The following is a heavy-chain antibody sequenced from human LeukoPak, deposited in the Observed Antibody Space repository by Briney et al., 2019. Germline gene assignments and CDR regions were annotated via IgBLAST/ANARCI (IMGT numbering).Heavy chain of an antibody. D-gene: IGHD4-17*01. CDR1: GYTFTGYD. Sequence: ASVKVSCKASGYTFTGYDMHWVRQAPGQGLEWMGWINPNSGGTNYAQKFQGRVTMTRDTSISTAYMELSRLRSDDTAVYYCARAEHDYGDYAYAFDIWGQGTMVTVSS. J-gene: IGHJ3*02. CDR3: ARAEHDYGDYAYAFDI. CDR2: INPNSGGT. V-gene: IGHV1-2*02.